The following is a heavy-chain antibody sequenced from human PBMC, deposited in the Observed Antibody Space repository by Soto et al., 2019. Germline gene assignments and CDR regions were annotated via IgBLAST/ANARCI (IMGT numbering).Heavy chain of an antibody. D-gene: IGHD6-19*01. CDR2: ISAYNGNT. Sequence: QDQLVQSGVEVKKPGASVKVSCKASGYSFTNYGITWVRQSPGKGFEWMGWISAYNGNTNYAQKFQGRVTMTTDAATITAYLALRSLRSDDTAVYYCARDRGVAPPVSGTTHYYYYMDVWGKGTTVTVSS. CDR3: ARDRGVAPPVSGTTHYYYYMDV. CDR1: GYSFTNYG. V-gene: IGHV1-18*01. J-gene: IGHJ6*03.